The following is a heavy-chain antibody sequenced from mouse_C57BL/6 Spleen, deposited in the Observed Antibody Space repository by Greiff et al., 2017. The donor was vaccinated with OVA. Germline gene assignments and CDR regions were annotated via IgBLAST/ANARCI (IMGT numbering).Heavy chain of an antibody. CDR1: GYAFSSYW. CDR3: ARNNDGYYGGGMDY. Sequence: VQLQESGAELVMPGASVKISCKASGYAFSSYWMNWVKQRPGTGLEWIGQIYPGDGDTNYNGKFKGKATLTADKSSSTAYMQLSSLTSEDSAVYYCARNNDGYYGGGMDYWGQGTSVTVSS. J-gene: IGHJ4*01. V-gene: IGHV1-80*01. CDR2: IYPGDGDT. D-gene: IGHD2-3*01.